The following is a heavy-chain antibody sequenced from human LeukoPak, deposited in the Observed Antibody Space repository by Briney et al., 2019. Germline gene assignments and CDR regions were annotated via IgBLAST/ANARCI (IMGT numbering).Heavy chain of an antibody. CDR3: ARSDYGGNSGLDY. CDR2: ISSSSYI. D-gene: IGHD4-23*01. V-gene: IGHV3-21*01. CDR1: GFTFSSYS. J-gene: IGHJ4*02. Sequence: GGSLRLSCAASGFTFSSYSMNWVRQAPGKGLEWVSSISSSSYIYYADSVKGRFTISRDNAKNSLYLQMNSLRAEDTAVYYCARSDYGGNSGLDYWGQGTLVTVSS.